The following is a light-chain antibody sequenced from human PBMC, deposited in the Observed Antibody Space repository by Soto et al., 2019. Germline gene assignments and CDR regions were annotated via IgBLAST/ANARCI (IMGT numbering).Light chain of an antibody. Sequence: QSALTQPASVSGSPGQSITISCTGTSSDVGAYNFVSWHQQHPGKAPKLMIYNVYDRPSGISYRFSGSKSGNTASLTISGLQAEDEADYYCCSYAGPYIGYLFGSGTKVTVL. CDR2: NVY. CDR3: CSYAGPYIGYL. V-gene: IGLV2-14*03. CDR1: SSDVGAYNF. J-gene: IGLJ1*01.